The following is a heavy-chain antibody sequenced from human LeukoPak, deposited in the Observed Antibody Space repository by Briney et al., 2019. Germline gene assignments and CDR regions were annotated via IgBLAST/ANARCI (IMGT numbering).Heavy chain of an antibody. Sequence: ASVKVSCKASGYTFTSNDINWVRQATAQGLERMGWMNPNSGNTGYAQKFQGRVTMTRNTSISTAYMELSSLRSEDTAVYYCARGLRLRRVPAARGDYYFDYWGQGTLVTVSS. CDR2: MNPNSGNT. CDR1: GYTFTSND. V-gene: IGHV1-8*01. D-gene: IGHD2-2*01. CDR3: ARGLRLRRVPAARGDYYFDY. J-gene: IGHJ4*02.